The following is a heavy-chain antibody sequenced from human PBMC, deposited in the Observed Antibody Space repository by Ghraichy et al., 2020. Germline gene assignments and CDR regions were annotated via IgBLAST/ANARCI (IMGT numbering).Heavy chain of an antibody. Sequence: GESLNISCAASGFTFSSFGMHWVRQAPGKGLEWVAVISYDGSNTYYADSVKGRFTISRDNSKNTVYLQMNSLRPEDTAVYYCAKEWTGIAPSDWGQGTLVTVSS. D-gene: IGHD6-13*01. J-gene: IGHJ4*02. V-gene: IGHV3-30*18. CDR2: ISYDGSNT. CDR3: AKEWTGIAPSD. CDR1: GFTFSSFG.